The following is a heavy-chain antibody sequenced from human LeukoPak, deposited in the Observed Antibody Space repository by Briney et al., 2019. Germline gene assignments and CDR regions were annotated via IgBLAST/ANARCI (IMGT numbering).Heavy chain of an antibody. Sequence: NPSETLSLTCTVSGGSISTSDYYWSWIRQSPGTGLEWIGEIDHRGNTNYNPSLTSRVTISVDTSKNQFSLRLNSVTAADTAVYYCARLSDFDYIRGGYGPYDYWGQGTLVTVSS. CDR1: GGSISTSDYY. J-gene: IGHJ4*02. CDR2: IDHRGNT. V-gene: IGHV4-34*01. D-gene: IGHD3-16*01. CDR3: ARLSDFDYIRGGYGPYDY.